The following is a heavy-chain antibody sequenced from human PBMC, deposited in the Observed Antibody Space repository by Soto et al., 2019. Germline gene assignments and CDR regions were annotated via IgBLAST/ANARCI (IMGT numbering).Heavy chain of an antibody. Sequence: GGSLRLSCAASGLTVSSSYMRWVRQAPGKGLQWVSVIYSAGSTYYANSVKGRFTISRDISTNMVYLQMSSLTTEDTAVYYCARARELEYSRPISFD. CDR1: GLTVSSSY. D-gene: IGHD5-18*01. J-gene: IGHJ4*01. CDR3: ARARELEYSRPISFD. CDR2: IYSAGST. V-gene: IGHV3-53*01.